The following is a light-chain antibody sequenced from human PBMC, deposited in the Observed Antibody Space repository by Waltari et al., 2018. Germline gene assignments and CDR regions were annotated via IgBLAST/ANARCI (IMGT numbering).Light chain of an antibody. CDR2: WAS. CDR3: QQYYDIPLT. V-gene: IGKV4-1*01. Sequence: DIVMTQSPDSLAVSRCEMTTINCNPSPSVLCSPNNKNYLAWYQQKPGQPPKLPIYWASTREFGVPDRFSGSGSGTDFTLTISSLQAEDVALYYCQQYYDIPLTFGGGTKVEIK. CDR1: PSVLCSPNNKNY. J-gene: IGKJ4*01.